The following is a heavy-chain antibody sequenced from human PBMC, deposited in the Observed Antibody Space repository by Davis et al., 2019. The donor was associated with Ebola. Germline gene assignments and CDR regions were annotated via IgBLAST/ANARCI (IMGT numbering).Heavy chain of an antibody. CDR3: ARDREYYYDSSGYYFWY. CDR1: GFTFDDYA. J-gene: IGHJ4*02. V-gene: IGHV3-9*01. CDR2: ISWNSGSI. Sequence: SLKISCAASGFTFDDYAMHWVRQAPGKGLEWVSGISWNSGSIGYADSVKGRFTISRDNAKNSLYLQMNSLRAEDTAVYYCARDREYYYDSSGYYFWYWGQGTLVTVSS. D-gene: IGHD3-22*01.